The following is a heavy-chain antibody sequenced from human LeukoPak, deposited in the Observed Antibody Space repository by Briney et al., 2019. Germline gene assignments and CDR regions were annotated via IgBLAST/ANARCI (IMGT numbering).Heavy chain of an antibody. Sequence: GGSLRLSCVDSGFTFSSHWMNWVRQAPGKGLVWVSRIASDGSSTTYADSVKGRFSISRDNAKNTLYLQMNSLRVEDTAVYYCARGRPHGNDYWGQGTLVTVSS. V-gene: IGHV3-74*01. CDR2: IASDGSST. CDR1: GFTFSSHW. J-gene: IGHJ4*02. D-gene: IGHD4-23*01. CDR3: ARGRPHGNDY.